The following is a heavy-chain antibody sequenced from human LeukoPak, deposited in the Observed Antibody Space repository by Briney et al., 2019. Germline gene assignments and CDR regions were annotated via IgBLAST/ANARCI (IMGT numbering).Heavy chain of an antibody. CDR1: GFTFSSLA. Sequence: GGSLRLSCAASGFTFSSLAISWGRQAPGEGLEWVSAISGRGGNTYYADSVKGRFTISRDNSKNTLYLQMNSLRAEDTAVYYCAKVVYCSGGSCFTFSAFDIWGQGTMVTVSS. J-gene: IGHJ3*02. CDR2: ISGRGGNT. D-gene: IGHD2-15*01. V-gene: IGHV3-23*01. CDR3: AKVVYCSGGSCFTFSAFDI.